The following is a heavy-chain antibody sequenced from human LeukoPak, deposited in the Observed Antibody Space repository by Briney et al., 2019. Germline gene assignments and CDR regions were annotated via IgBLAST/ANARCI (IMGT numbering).Heavy chain of an antibody. D-gene: IGHD3-16*01. CDR3: AKARGSRYYFDY. Sequence: GGSLRLSCAASGFTFSSYGMHWVRQAPGKGLEWVAFIRYDGSNKYYADSVKGRFTISRDNSKNTLYLQMNSLRAEDTAVYYCAKARGSRYYFDYWGQGTLVTVSS. V-gene: IGHV3-30*02. CDR1: GFTFSSYG. CDR2: IRYDGSNK. J-gene: IGHJ4*02.